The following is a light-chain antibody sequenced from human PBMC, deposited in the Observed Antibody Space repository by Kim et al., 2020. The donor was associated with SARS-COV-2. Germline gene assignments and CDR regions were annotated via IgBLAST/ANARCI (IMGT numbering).Light chain of an antibody. CDR1: QRVSSN. V-gene: IGKV3-15*01. CDR3: QQYNNGPPWT. J-gene: IGKJ1*01. CDR2: GAT. Sequence: SPAGRAAPSCGASQRVSSNLACYQQKTAQAPRLLINGATTRATGSPATCSGSGSGTEVIITISSLQSADFAVDYCQQYNNGPPWTFGQGTKVDIK.